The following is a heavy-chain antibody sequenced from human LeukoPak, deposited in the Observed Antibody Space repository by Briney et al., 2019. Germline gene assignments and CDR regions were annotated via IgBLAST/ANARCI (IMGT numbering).Heavy chain of an antibody. J-gene: IGHJ6*02. D-gene: IGHD1-26*01. CDR1: GGSFSDYY. CDR3: AGQVGARIRYYYTSGLDV. Sequence: SETLSLTCAVNGGSFSDYYWSWIRQPPGKGLEWIGSMYYSGTTNYDPSFKSRVTISLDTSKNEFSLRLKSLTAADTAVYYCAGQVGARIRYYYTSGLDVWGQGTTVAVSS. CDR2: MYYSGTT. V-gene: IGHV4-34*11.